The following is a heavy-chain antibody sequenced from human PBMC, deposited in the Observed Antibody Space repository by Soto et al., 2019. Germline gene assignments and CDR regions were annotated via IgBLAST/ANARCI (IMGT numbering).Heavy chain of an antibody. V-gene: IGHV4-39*01. CDR3: ARHRGPYYDILTGYFGGFYWFDP. D-gene: IGHD3-9*01. J-gene: IGHJ5*02. CDR2: IYYSGST. Sequence: SETRSLTCTVSGGSISSSSYYWGWIRQPPGKGLEWIGSIYYSGSTYYNPSLKSRVTISVDTSKNQFSLKLSSVTAADTAVYYCARHRGPYYDILTGYFGGFYWFDPWGQGTLVTVSS. CDR1: GGSISSSSYY.